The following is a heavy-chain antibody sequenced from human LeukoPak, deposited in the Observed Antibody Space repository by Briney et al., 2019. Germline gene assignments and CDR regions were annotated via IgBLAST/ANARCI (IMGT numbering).Heavy chain of an antibody. CDR3: AREFRTTTWSYDAFDL. V-gene: IGHV1-2*02. Sequence: ASVKVSCKASGYTFTDYYLHWVRQAPGQGLEWVGWINPATGGTNYAQKFQDRVTMTRDTSNNTSYMDLSRLRSDDTAVYYCAREFRTTTWSYDAFDLWGHGTMVTVSS. CDR1: GYTFTDYY. CDR2: INPATGGT. D-gene: IGHD1/OR15-1a*01. J-gene: IGHJ3*01.